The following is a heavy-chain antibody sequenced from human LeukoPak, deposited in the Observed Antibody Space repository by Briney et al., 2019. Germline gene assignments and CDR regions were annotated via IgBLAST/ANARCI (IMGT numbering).Heavy chain of an antibody. CDR3: AKRGITVTGRGGTYMDV. Sequence: GGSLRLSCAASGFTFSDYYMSWVRQAPGEGLEWVSGIDGSDYNTYYADSVKGRFTISRDNSKNTLYLQMSNLRAGDTAVYYCAKRGITVTGRGGTYMDVWGKGTTVTISS. V-gene: IGHV3-23*01. D-gene: IGHD6-19*01. J-gene: IGHJ6*03. CDR2: IDGSDYNT. CDR1: GFTFSDYY.